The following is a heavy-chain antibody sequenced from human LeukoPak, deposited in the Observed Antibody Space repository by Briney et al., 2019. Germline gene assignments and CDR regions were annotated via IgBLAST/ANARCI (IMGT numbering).Heavy chain of an antibody. D-gene: IGHD3-22*01. V-gene: IGHV3-30-3*01. J-gene: IGHJ4*02. CDR1: GFTFSSYA. CDR3: ARDEGIVVVTTNFDY. CDR2: ISYDGSNK. Sequence: PGGSLRLSCAASGFTFSSYAMHWVRQAPGKGLEWGAVISYDGSNKYYADSVKGRFTISRDNSKNTLYLQMNSLRAEDTAVYYCARDEGIVVVTTNFDYWGQGTLVTVSS.